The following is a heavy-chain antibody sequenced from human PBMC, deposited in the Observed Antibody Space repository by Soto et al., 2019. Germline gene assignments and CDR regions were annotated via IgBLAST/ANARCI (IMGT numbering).Heavy chain of an antibody. CDR3: AKDVDEEFTYFDL. CDR1: VFIFDDYA. V-gene: IGHV3-9*01. CDR2: ISWNSGNI. D-gene: IGHD3-9*01. J-gene: IGHJ2*01. Sequence: EVQVVESGGGLVQPGRSLRLSCAASVFIFDDYAMHWVRQVPGKGLEWVSGISWNSGNIGYADSVKGRFTISRDNAKKSLYLQMNSLRPEDTAFYYCAKDVDEEFTYFDLWGRGTLVTVSS.